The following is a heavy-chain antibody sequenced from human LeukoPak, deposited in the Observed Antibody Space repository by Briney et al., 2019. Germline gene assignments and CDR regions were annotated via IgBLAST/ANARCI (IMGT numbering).Heavy chain of an antibody. CDR3: ARGVARFRGNIWNTEDAFDI. J-gene: IGHJ3*02. V-gene: IGHV1-2*02. CDR2: INPNSGGT. Sequence: ASVKVSCKASRYTFTGYYMHWVRQAPGQGLEWMGWINPNSGGTNYAQKLQGRVTMTRDTSISTAYMELSRLRSDDTAVYYCARGVARFRGNIWNTEDAFDIWGQGTMVTVSS. CDR1: RYTFTGYY. D-gene: IGHD1/OR15-1a*01.